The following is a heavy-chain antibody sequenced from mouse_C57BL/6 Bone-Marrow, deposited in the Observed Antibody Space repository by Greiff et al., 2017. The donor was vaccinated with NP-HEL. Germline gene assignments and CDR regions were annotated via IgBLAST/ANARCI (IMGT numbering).Heavy chain of an antibody. Sequence: VKLQESGPGLVQPSQSLSITCTVSGFSLTSYGVHWVRQSPGKGLEWLGVIWSGGSTDYNAAFISRLSISKDNSKSQVFFKMNSLQADDTAIYYCARNRDYDYGWFAYWGQGTLVTVSA. CDR3: ARNRDYDYGWFAY. CDR2: IWSGGST. CDR1: GFSLTSYG. D-gene: IGHD2-4*01. V-gene: IGHV2-2*01. J-gene: IGHJ3*01.